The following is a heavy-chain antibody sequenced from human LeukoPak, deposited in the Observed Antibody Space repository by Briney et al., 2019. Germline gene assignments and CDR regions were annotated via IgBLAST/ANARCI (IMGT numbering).Heavy chain of an antibody. D-gene: IGHD6-19*01. CDR1: GYTFTSYG. CDR3: ARERLGSSGWYGGADAFDI. Sequence: GASVKVSCKASGYTFTSYGISWVRQAPGQGLEWMGWISAYNGNTNYAQKLQGRVTMTTDTSTSTAYMELRSLRSDDTAVYYCARERLGSSGWYGGADAFDIWGQGTMVTVSS. V-gene: IGHV1-18*01. J-gene: IGHJ3*02. CDR2: ISAYNGNT.